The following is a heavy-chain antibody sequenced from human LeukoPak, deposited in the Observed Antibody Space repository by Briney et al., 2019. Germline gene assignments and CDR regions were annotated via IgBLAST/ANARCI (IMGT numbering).Heavy chain of an antibody. CDR1: GFTFSSYA. CDR3: AKAPYSSSSYWFDP. J-gene: IGHJ5*02. Sequence: GGSLRLSCAASGFTFSSYAMSWVRQAPGKGLKWVSAISGSGGSTYYADSVKGRFTISRDNSKNTLYLQMNSLRAEDTAVYYCAKAPYSSSSYWFDPWGRGTLVTVSS. CDR2: ISGSGGST. V-gene: IGHV3-23*01. D-gene: IGHD6-13*01.